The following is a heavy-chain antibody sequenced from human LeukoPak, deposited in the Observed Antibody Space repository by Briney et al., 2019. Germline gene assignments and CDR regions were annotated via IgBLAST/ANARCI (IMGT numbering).Heavy chain of an antibody. CDR2: INHSGST. CDR3: ASRSTSCHKN. V-gene: IGHV4-39*07. Sequence: PSETLSLTCTVSGGSISSSSYYWGWIRQPPGKGLEWIGEINHSGSTNYNPSLKSRVTISVDTSKNQFSLKLSSVTAADTAVYYCASRSTSCHKNWGQGTLVTVSS. CDR1: GGSISSSSYY. J-gene: IGHJ4*02. D-gene: IGHD2-2*02.